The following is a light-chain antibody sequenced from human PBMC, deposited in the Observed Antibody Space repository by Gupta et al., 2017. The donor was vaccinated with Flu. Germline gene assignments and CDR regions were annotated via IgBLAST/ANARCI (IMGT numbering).Light chain of an antibody. CDR2: VNSDGSH. V-gene: IGLV4-69*01. Sequence: HLLVTQSPPASPAREPPVRLPATLTSGHDNYAVAWHQHHPEKGPRFLMRVNSDGSHLKGVGIPDRFTGSSLGAERYLTISSLQSEDEADYYCHTWDSGIQVFGGGTQLTVL. J-gene: IGLJ3*02. CDR1: SGHDNYA. CDR3: HTWDSGIQV.